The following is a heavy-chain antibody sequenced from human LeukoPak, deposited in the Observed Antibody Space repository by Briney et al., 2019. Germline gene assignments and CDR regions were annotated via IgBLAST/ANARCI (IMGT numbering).Heavy chain of an antibody. D-gene: IGHD5-18*01. CDR3: ARGGIQLWLYVLDY. CDR1: GYSISSGYY. CDR2: IYYSGST. V-gene: IGHV4-38-2*01. Sequence: SETLSLTCAVSGYSISSGYYWGWIRQPPGKGLEWIGCIYYSGSTNYNPSLKSRVTISVDTSKNQFSLKLSSVTAADTAVYYCARGGIQLWLYVLDYWGQGTLVTVSS. J-gene: IGHJ4*02.